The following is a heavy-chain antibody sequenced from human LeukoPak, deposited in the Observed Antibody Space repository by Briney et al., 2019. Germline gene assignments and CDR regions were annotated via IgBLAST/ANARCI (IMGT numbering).Heavy chain of an antibody. J-gene: IGHJ4*02. D-gene: IGHD7-27*01. Sequence: SETLSLTCTVSGGSISSGSYYWSWIRQPAGKGLEWIGRIYTSGSTNYNPSLKSRVTISVDTSKNQFPLKLSSVTAADTAVYYCARVVAWGYYFDYWGQGTLVTVSS. CDR2: IYTSGST. V-gene: IGHV4-61*02. CDR1: GGSISSGSYY. CDR3: ARVVAWGYYFDY.